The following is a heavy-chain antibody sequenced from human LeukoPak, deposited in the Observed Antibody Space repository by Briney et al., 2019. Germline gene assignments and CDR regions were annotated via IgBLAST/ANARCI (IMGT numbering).Heavy chain of an antibody. D-gene: IGHD1-1*01. Sequence: GGSLRLSCAASGFTFSSYAMSWVRQAPEKGLEWVSTISGSGGSTYYTDSVRGRFTISRDNSKNTLYLQMNSLRAEDTAVYYCAKTYNWNVRYYFDYWGQGTLVTVSS. V-gene: IGHV3-23*01. J-gene: IGHJ4*02. CDR3: AKTYNWNVRYYFDY. CDR2: ISGSGGST. CDR1: GFTFSSYA.